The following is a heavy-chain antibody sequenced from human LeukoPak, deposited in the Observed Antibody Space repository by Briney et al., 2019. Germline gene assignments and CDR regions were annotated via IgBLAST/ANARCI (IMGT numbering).Heavy chain of an antibody. CDR3: ARLASSSSRSVDY. V-gene: IGHV5-51*01. J-gene: IGHJ4*02. CDR2: IFPGDSET. Sequence: GESLKISCKGAGYSFTTYWIAWVRQMPGKGLEWMGIIFPGDSETIYSPSFQGQVTISADNSITTAYLQWSSLKASDSAMFYCARLASSSSRSVDYWSQGTLVTVSS. CDR1: GYSFTTYW. D-gene: IGHD6-6*01.